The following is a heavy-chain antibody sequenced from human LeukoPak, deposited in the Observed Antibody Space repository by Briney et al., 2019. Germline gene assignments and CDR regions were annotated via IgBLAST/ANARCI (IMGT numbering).Heavy chain of an antibody. Sequence: KPGGSLRLSCAASGFTFSDCYMGWVRQAPGSGLEWVAYITSSGSAIYHADSVKGRFTISRDNAKNSLYLQMNTLRAEDTAVYYCARAHKDAFDIWGQGTMVTVSS. V-gene: IGHV3-11*04. CDR1: GFTFSDCY. J-gene: IGHJ3*02. CDR3: ARAHKDAFDI. CDR2: ITSSGSAI.